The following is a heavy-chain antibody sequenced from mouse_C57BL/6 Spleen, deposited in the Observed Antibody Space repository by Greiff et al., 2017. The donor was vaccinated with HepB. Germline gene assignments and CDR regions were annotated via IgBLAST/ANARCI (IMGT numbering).Heavy chain of an antibody. Sequence: QVQLQQSGPELVKPGASVKISCKASGYAFSSSWMNWVKQRPGKGLEWIGRIYPGDGDTNYNGKFKGKATLTADKSSSTAYMQLSSLTSEDSAVYFCARDPMVTALDYWGQGTTLTVSS. J-gene: IGHJ2*01. CDR1: GYAFSSSW. D-gene: IGHD2-2*01. CDR3: ARDPMVTALDY. V-gene: IGHV1-82*01. CDR2: IYPGDGDT.